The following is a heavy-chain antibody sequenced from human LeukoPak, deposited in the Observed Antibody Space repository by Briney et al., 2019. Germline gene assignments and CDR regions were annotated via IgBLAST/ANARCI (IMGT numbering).Heavy chain of an antibody. J-gene: IGHJ6*03. V-gene: IGHV4-4*07. CDR2: IYTSGST. CDR3: ARASCSSTSCYPDLYYYYYYYMDV. D-gene: IGHD2-2*01. Sequence: SETLSLTCTVSGGSISSYYWSWIRQPAGKGLEWIGRIYTSGSTNYNPSLKSRVTMSVDTSKNQFSLKLSSVTAADTAVYYCARASCSSTSCYPDLYYYYYYYMDVWGKGATVTVSS. CDR1: GGSISSYY.